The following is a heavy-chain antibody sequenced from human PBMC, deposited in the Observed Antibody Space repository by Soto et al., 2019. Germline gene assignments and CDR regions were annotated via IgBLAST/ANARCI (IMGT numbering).Heavy chain of an antibody. CDR3: AREHDSSGYYLPFDY. D-gene: IGHD3-22*01. CDR1: GGTFSSYA. CDR2: IIPIFGTA. J-gene: IGHJ4*02. Sequence: SVKVSCKASGGTFSSYAISWVRQAPGQGLEWMGGIIPIFGTANYAQKFQGRATITADESTSTAYMELSSLRSEDTAVYYCAREHDSSGYYLPFDYRGQGTLVTVSS. V-gene: IGHV1-69*13.